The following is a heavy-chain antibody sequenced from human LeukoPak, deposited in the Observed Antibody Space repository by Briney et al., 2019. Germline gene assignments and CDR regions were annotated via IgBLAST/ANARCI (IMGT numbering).Heavy chain of an antibody. CDR3: AREGIAAAGATSATTFDY. J-gene: IGHJ4*02. CDR1: GFTFSNYG. CDR2: IWYDGSNK. D-gene: IGHD6-13*01. Sequence: GRSLRLSCATSGFTFSNYGMHWVRQAPGKGLEWVAVIWYDGSNKYYADSVKGRFTISRDNSKNTLYLQMNSLRAEDTAVYFCAREGIAAAGATSATTFDYWGQGTLVTVSS. V-gene: IGHV3-33*01.